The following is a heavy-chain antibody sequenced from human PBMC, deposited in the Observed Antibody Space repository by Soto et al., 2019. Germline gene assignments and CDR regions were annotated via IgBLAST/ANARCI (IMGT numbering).Heavy chain of an antibody. J-gene: IGHJ4*02. D-gene: IGHD5-18*01. CDR2: IIPIFGTA. V-gene: IGHV1-69*13. CDR1: GGTFSSYA. CDR3: ARARYDTAMVKYYFDY. Sequence: ASVKVSCKASGGTFSSYAISWVRQAPGQGLEWMGGIIPIFGTANYAQKFQGRVTITADESTSTAYMELSSLRSEDTAVYYCARARYDTAMVKYYFDYWGQGPLVTVSS.